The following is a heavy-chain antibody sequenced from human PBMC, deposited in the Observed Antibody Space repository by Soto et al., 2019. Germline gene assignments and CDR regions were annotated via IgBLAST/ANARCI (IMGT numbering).Heavy chain of an antibody. CDR1: GFIFSSYA. Sequence: GGSLRLSCVTSGFIFSSYAMSWVRQAPGKGLEWVSSIAISGGTTYYADSVKGRFIISRDNSKNTVYLQMNSLRAEDTAIYFCAKILAARDSLPDYYYMDVWGKGTTVTVSS. J-gene: IGHJ6*03. CDR2: IAISGGTT. V-gene: IGHV3-23*01. D-gene: IGHD6-6*01. CDR3: AKILAARDSLPDYYYMDV.